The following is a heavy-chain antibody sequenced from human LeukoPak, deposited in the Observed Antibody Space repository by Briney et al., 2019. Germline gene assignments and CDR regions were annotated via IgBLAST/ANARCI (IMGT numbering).Heavy chain of an antibody. V-gene: IGHV3-23*01. D-gene: IGHD2-2*02. CDR3: ANDNIVVVPAAIMNY. Sequence: GGSLRLSCAASGFTFSSYAMSWVRQAPGKGLEWVSAIGSGGSTYYADSVKGRFTISRDNSKNTLYLQMNSLRAEDTAVYYCANDNIVVVPAAIMNYWGQGTLVTVSS. CDR1: GFTFSSYA. J-gene: IGHJ4*02. CDR2: IGSGGST.